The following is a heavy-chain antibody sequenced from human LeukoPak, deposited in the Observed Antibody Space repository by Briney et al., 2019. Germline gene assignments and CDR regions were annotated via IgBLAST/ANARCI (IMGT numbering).Heavy chain of an antibody. CDR3: ARGQRNYYDSSGLDAFDI. V-gene: IGHV4-59*08. CDR1: GGSISSYY. D-gene: IGHD3-22*01. CDR2: IYYSGST. Sequence: SETLSLTCTVSGGSISSYYWSWIRQPPGKGLEWIGYIYYSGSTYYNPSLKRRVTISVDTSKNQFSLKLSSVTAADTAVYYCARGQRNYYDSSGLDAFDIWGQGTMVTVSS. J-gene: IGHJ3*02.